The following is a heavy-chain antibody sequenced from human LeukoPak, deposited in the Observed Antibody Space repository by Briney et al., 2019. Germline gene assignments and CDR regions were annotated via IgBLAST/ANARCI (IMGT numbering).Heavy chain of an antibody. V-gene: IGHV1-8*01. Sequence: ASVKVSCKASGYTFTSYDINWVRQATGQGLEWMGWMNPNSGNTGYAQKFQGRVTMTRNTSISTAYMELSSLRSEDTAVYYCARGYYYDSSGYYSPVDPWGQGTLVTVSS. CDR2: MNPNSGNT. J-gene: IGHJ5*02. D-gene: IGHD3-22*01. CDR3: ARGYYYDSSGYYSPVDP. CDR1: GYTFTSYD.